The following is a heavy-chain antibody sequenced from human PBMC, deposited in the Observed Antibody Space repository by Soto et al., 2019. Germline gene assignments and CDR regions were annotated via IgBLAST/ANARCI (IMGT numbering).Heavy chain of an antibody. CDR3: ARADGGYCSGGSCYPGGNGMDV. J-gene: IGHJ6*02. D-gene: IGHD2-15*01. CDR1: GYTFTSYG. Sequence: QVQLVQSGAEVKKPGASVKVSCKASGYTFTSYGISWVRQAPGQGHEWMGWISAYNGNTNYAQKLQGRVTMTTDTSTSTAYMELRSLRSDDTAVYYCARADGGYCSGGSCYPGGNGMDVWGQGTTVTVSS. CDR2: ISAYNGNT. V-gene: IGHV1-18*04.